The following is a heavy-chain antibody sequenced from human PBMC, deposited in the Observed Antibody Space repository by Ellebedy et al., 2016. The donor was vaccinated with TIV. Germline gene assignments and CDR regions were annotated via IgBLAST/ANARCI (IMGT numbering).Heavy chain of an antibody. D-gene: IGHD2-15*01. CDR2: ISGSRSYI. Sequence: GESLKISCSASGFTFSTYSMNWVRQAPGKGLEWVSSISGSRSYIYYADSVKGRFTISRDNAKSSLYLQMNSLRGEDTAVYYCARCVVAHAAFDIWGQGTMVTVSS. V-gene: IGHV3-21*01. CDR1: GFTFSTYS. CDR3: ARCVVAHAAFDI. J-gene: IGHJ3*02.